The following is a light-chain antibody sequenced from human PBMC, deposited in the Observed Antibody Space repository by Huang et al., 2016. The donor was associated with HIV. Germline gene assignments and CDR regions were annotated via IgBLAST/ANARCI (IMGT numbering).Light chain of an antibody. J-gene: IGKJ3*01. CDR2: YAS. Sequence: EIVLTQSPDFQSVTPKEKVTITCRASQSIGTSLHWYQQKPDQSPKLIIKYASQSISGVPSRFGGSGSVTDFTLTIVSLEAEDAATYYCHQSSNLPFTFGPGTKVDIK. CDR1: QSIGTS. V-gene: IGKV6-21*02. CDR3: HQSSNLPFT.